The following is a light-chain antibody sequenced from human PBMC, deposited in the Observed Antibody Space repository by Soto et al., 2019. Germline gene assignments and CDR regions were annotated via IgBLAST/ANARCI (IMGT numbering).Light chain of an antibody. J-gene: IGKJ3*01. CDR2: DAS. Sequence: EIVLTQSPATLSLSPGERATLSCRASQSVSSYLAWYQQKPGQAPRLLIYDASNRATGIPARFSGSGSGTAFTLTISSLQPEDFSVYYCQQRSNWPRSTFGTGTKVDIK. CDR1: QSVSSY. V-gene: IGKV3-11*01. CDR3: QQRSNWPRST.